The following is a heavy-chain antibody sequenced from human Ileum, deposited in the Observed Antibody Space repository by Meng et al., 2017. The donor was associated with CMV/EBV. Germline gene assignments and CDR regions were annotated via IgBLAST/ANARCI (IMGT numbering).Heavy chain of an antibody. CDR3: ARGNYGFDY. CDR2: ITGSGDII. Sequence: LRLACAASGFPFGAYSMTWVRQAPGKVLEWVSYITGSGDIIYYADSVKGRFTISRDNAKSSLYLEINSLRAEDTAVYYCARGNYGFDYWGQGTLVTVSS. J-gene: IGHJ4*02. V-gene: IGHV3-11*01. CDR1: GFPFGAYS. D-gene: IGHD4-17*01.